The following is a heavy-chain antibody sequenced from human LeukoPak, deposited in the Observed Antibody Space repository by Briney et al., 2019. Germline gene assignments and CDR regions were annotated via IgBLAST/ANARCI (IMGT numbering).Heavy chain of an antibody. J-gene: IGHJ4*02. CDR1: GYRLSELS. CDR3: ARDHPRITMVRGVIPTSYYFDY. D-gene: IGHD3-10*01. V-gene: IGHV1-24*01. CDR2: LDVEDDEP. Sequence: ASVKVSCKVSGYRLSELSMHWVRQAPGKGLEWMGGLDVEDDEPIYAQKFQGRVIMTEDTSTDTAYMELSSLRSEDTAVYYCARDHPRITMVRGVIPTSYYFDYWGQGALVTVSS.